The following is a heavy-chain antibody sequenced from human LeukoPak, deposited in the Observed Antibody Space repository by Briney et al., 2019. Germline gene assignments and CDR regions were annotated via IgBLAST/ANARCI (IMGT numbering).Heavy chain of an antibody. V-gene: IGHV3-48*03. Sequence: PGGSLRLSCAASGFTFSSYEMNWVRQAPGKGLEWVSYISSSGSTIYYADSVKGRFTISRDNAKNSLYLQMNSLRAEDTAVYYCARVLDDILTGPGDFDYWGQGTLVTVSS. D-gene: IGHD3-9*01. CDR1: GFTFSSYE. CDR2: ISSSGSTI. CDR3: ARVLDDILTGPGDFDY. J-gene: IGHJ4*02.